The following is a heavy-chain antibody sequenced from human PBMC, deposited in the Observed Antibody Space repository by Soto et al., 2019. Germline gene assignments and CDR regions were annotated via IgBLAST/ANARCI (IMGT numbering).Heavy chain of an antibody. Sequence: EVQLVESGGGLVKPGGTLRLSCAASGFTFSNAWLNWVRQAPGKGLEWVGRIKSKTDGGTTDYAAPVKGRFTISRDELKNTLYLQIDSLKSDDTAVYYCTTGLQGRTETPNRWGQGTLVTVSS. CDR2: IKSKTDGGTT. CDR1: GFTFSNAW. J-gene: IGHJ4*02. V-gene: IGHV3-15*07. CDR3: TTGLQGRTETPNR. D-gene: IGHD4-17*01.